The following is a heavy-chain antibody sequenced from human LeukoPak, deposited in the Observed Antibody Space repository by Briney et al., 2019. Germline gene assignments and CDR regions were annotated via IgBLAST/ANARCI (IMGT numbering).Heavy chain of an antibody. D-gene: IGHD6-13*01. V-gene: IGHV1-18*01. J-gene: IGHJ6*02. Sequence: ASVKVSCKASGYTFTSYGISWVRQAPGQGLEWMGWISAYNGNTNYAQKLQGRVTMTTDTSTSTAYMELRSLRSDDTAVYYCARAERAAAGSQSHYYYYGMDVWGQGTTVTVSS. CDR1: GYTFTSYG. CDR2: ISAYNGNT. CDR3: ARAERAAAGSQSHYYYYGMDV.